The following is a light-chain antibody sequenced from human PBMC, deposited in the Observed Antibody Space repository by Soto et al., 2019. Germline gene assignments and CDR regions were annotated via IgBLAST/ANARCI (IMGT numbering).Light chain of an antibody. J-gene: IGKJ1*01. CDR3: QHYNSYSEA. CDR1: QTISSW. V-gene: IGKV1-5*03. CDR2: KAS. Sequence: DILMTQSPSTLSGSVGERVTITCRASQTISSWLAWYQQKPGKAPRLLIYKASALESGFPSRFSGSGSGTEFTLTISSLQPDDFATYYCQHYNSYSEAFGQGTKVEL.